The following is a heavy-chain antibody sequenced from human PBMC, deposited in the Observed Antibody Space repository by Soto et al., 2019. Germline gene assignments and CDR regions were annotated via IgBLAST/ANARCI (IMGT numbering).Heavy chain of an antibody. CDR1: GYTFTNYA. J-gene: IGHJ4*02. D-gene: IGHD6-6*01. CDR2: VNTYNGNP. Sequence: QVQLVQSGAEVKKPGASVKVSCKASGYTFTNYAISWVRQAPGRGLEWMGWVNTYNGNPNYAQIFQGRVTMTTDTSTGTAYMELRSLKSDDSAVYYCASDSQYSTDWQRFDSWGQGTLVTVSS. CDR3: ASDSQYSTDWQRFDS. V-gene: IGHV1-18*01.